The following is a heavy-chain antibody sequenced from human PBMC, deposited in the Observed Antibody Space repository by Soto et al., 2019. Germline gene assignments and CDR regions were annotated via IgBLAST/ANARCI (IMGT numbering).Heavy chain of an antibody. V-gene: IGHV4-30-4*01. CDR2: IFYSGST. J-gene: IGHJ4*02. CDR1: GGSITSDDYY. CDR3: ASANCGGDCSYRHDRYYFES. Sequence: QVQLQESGPGLVEPSQSLSLTCTVSGGSITSDDYYWSWIRQPPGRGLEWIGYIFYSGSTHYNPSLKSRFIISLDTSKKQVSLKLSSVTAADTAEYYCASANCGGDCSYRHDRYYFESWGQGTLVTVSS. D-gene: IGHD2-21*02.